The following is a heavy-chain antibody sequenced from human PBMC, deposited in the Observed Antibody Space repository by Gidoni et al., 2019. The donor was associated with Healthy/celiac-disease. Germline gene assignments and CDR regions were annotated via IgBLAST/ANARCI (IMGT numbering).Heavy chain of an antibody. CDR3: AREPNQFGLDY. CDR1: GFTFSNYA. J-gene: IGHJ4*02. D-gene: IGHD3-10*01. CDR2: LSGSGGST. V-gene: IGHV3-23*01. Sequence: EVQLLESGGGLVQPGGSLSLSCAASGFTFSNYAMNWVRQAPGKGLEWVSALSGSGGSTFHADSVRGRFTISRANSKNTLYLQINSLRAEDTAVYYCAREPNQFGLDYWGQGTLVIVSS.